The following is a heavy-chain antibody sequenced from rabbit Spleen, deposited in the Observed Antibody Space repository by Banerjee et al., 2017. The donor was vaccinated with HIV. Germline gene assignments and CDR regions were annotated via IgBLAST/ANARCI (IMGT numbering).Heavy chain of an antibody. CDR1: GFSFIYKCV. CDR3: ARDTGSSFSSYGMDL. D-gene: IGHD8-1*01. CDR2: IAGGSSGFT. Sequence: QSLEESGGDLVKPEGSLTLTCKASGFSFIYKCVMCWVRQAPGKGLEWISCIAGGSSGFTYSATWAKGRFTISKTSSTTVTLQMTSLTVADTATYFCARDTGSSFSSYGMDLWGPGTLVTVS. V-gene: IGHV1S40*01. J-gene: IGHJ6*01.